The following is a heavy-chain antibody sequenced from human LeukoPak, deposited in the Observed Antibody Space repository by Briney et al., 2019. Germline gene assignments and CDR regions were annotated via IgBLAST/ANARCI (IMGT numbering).Heavy chain of an antibody. CDR2: IIPIFGTA. CDR1: GGTFSSYA. Sequence: SVKVSCKASGGTFSSYAISWVRQAPGQGLEWMGGIIPIFGTANYAQKFQGRVTITADESTSTAYMELSSLRSEDTAVYYCASPLGANYYGSGSYYTPDYWGQGTLVTVSS. J-gene: IGHJ4*02. D-gene: IGHD3-10*01. CDR3: ASPLGANYYGSGSYYTPDY. V-gene: IGHV1-69*13.